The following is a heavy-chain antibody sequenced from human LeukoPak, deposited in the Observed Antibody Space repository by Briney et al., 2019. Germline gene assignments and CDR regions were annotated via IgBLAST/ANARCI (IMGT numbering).Heavy chain of an antibody. CDR1: GGTFSSYA. J-gene: IGHJ6*04. V-gene: IGHV1-69*06. D-gene: IGHD2-2*01. CDR3: ARGDIVVVPAASLYYYYGMDV. Sequence: ASVKVSCKASGGTFSSYAISWVRQAPGQGLEWMGGIIPIFGTANYAQKFQGSVTITADKSTSTAYMELSSLRSEDTAVYYCARGDIVVVPAASLYYYYGMDVWGKGTTVTVSS. CDR2: IIPIFGTA.